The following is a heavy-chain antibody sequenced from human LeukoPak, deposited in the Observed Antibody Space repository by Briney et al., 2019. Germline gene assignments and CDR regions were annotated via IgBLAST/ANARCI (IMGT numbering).Heavy chain of an antibody. CDR3: ARGLYCSSTSCFKFDY. CDR1: GGSISSYY. J-gene: IGHJ4*02. CDR2: IYYSGST. D-gene: IGHD2-2*01. V-gene: IGHV4-59*01. Sequence: MSSETLSLTCTVSGGSISSYYWSWIRQPPGKGLEWIGYIYYSGSTNYNPSLKSRVTISVDTSKNQFSLKLSSVTAADTAVYYCARGLYCSSTSCFKFDYWGQGTLVTVSS.